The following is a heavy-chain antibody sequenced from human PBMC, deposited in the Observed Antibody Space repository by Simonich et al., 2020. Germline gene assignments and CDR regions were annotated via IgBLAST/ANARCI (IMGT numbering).Heavy chain of an antibody. V-gene: IGHV1-2*02. CDR2: INPNRGGT. Sequence: QVQLVQSGAEVKKPGASVKVSCKASGYTFTGYYMHWVRQAPGQGLEWMGWINPNRGGTNYAQKFQGRVTRTRDTSISTAYMELSRLRSDDTAVYYCARASRGTWWYYYFDYWGQGTLVTVSS. J-gene: IGHJ4*02. CDR1: GYTFTGYY. CDR3: ARASRGTWWYYYFDY. D-gene: IGHD2-15*01.